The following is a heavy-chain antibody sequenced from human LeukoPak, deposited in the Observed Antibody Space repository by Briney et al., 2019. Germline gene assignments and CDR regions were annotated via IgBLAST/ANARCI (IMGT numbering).Heavy chain of an antibody. V-gene: IGHV1-2*02. CDR3: ARDLRRIAVAGLPGY. CDR1: GYTFTGYY. CDR2: INPNSGGT. Sequence: GASVKVSCKASGYTFTGYYMHWVRQAPGQGLEWMGWINPNSGGTNYAQKFQGRVTMTRDTSISTAYMELSRLRSDDTAVYYCARDLRRIAVAGLPGYWGQGTLVTVSS. D-gene: IGHD6-19*01. J-gene: IGHJ4*02.